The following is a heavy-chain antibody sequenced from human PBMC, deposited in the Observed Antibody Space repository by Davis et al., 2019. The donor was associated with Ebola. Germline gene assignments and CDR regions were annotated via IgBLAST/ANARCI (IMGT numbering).Heavy chain of an antibody. CDR3: AKTQIYYYGMDV. CDR1: GFTFSSYA. Sequence: GESLKISCAASGFTFSSYAMSWVRQAPGKGLEWVSSISSSSSYIYYADSVKGRFTISRDNAKNSLYLQMNSLRAEDTAVYYCAKTQIYYYGMDVWGQGTTVTVSS. J-gene: IGHJ6*02. V-gene: IGHV3-21*04. CDR2: ISSSSSYI.